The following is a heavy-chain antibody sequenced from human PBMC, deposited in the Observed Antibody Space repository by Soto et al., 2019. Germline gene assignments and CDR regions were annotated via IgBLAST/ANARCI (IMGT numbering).Heavy chain of an antibody. J-gene: IGHJ4*02. D-gene: IGHD1-1*01. CDR1: GFSLSTSGVG. Sequence: QITLKESGPTRVKPTQTLTLTCTFSGFSLSTSGVGVGWIRQPPGKTLERLALIYWDDDKRYSPSLKSRLTIPKDPPTTPVVLTLTNMDPGDTATYSCAHRAGLHGNWTGGCFDFWGQGALVTVSS. CDR2: IYWDDDK. V-gene: IGHV2-5*02. CDR3: AHRAGLHGNWTGGCFDF.